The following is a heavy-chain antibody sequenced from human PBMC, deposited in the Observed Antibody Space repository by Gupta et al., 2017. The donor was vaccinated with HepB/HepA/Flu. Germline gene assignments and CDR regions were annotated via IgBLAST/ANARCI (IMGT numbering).Heavy chain of an antibody. V-gene: IGHV1-2*04. CDR1: GYSFTGQH. D-gene: IGHD6-13*01. CDR2: INPKSGGP. J-gene: IGHJ4*02. CDR3: ARWWGIALEFDY. Sequence: QVQLVQSGAEVKKPGASVKVSCKASGYSFTGQHIHWVGQAPGQGLEWMGRINPKSGGPNEDQNVQGCATMSRDTSFSTASMDLTILQFDDPAIYYSARWWGIALEFDYWGQGTLVTVSS.